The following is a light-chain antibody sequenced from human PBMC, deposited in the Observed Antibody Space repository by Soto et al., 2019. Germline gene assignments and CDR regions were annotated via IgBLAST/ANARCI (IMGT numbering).Light chain of an antibody. CDR3: QQAGSFPLT. V-gene: IGKV1-12*01. CDR1: QGVSNW. CDR2: ATS. Sequence: DIQPTQSPSSVSASVGDRITITCRASQGVSNWLAWYQQKPGRAPNLLIYATSSLHSGVPSRFSGSGSGTDFTLTISSLQAEDFATYYCQQAGSFPLTFGPGTKLYIK. J-gene: IGKJ3*01.